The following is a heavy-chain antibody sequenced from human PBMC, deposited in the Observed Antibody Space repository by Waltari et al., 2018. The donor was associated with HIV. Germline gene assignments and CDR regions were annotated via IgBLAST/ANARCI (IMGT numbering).Heavy chain of an antibody. CDR3: ASTTRILSYYYYGMDV. CDR1: GYTFTGYY. J-gene: IGHJ6*02. CDR2: INPNSGGT. V-gene: IGHV1-2*02. Sequence: QVQLVQSGAEVKKPGASVKVSCKASGYTFTGYYMHWVRQAPGQGLEWMGWINPNSGGTNYAKKFQGRVTMTRDTSISTAYMELSRLRSDDTAVYYCASTTRILSYYYYGMDVWGQGTTVTVSS. D-gene: IGHD2-15*01.